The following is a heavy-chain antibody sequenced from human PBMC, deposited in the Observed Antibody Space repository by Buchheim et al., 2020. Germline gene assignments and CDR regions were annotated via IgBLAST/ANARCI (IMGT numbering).Heavy chain of an antibody. CDR3: ARGLRDSNGDPRYYYYMDV. CDR1: GGSFSGYY. CDR2: INHSGST. V-gene: IGHV4-34*01. J-gene: IGHJ6*03. D-gene: IGHD4-11*01. Sequence: QLQLQESGPGLVKPSETLSLTCAVYGGSFSGYYWSWIRQPPGKGLEWIGEINHSGSTNYNPSLKSRVTISVDTSKNQFSLKLSSVTAADTAVYYCARGLRDSNGDPRYYYYMDVWGKGTT.